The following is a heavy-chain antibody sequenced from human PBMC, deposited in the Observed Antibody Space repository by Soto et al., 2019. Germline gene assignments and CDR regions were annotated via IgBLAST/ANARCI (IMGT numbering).Heavy chain of an antibody. CDR2: IIPIFGTA. CDR1: GGTFSSYA. CDR3: ASDQNWYFDL. V-gene: IGHV1-69*12. Sequence: QVQLVQSGAEVKKPGSSVKVSCKASGGTFSSYAISWVRQAPGQGLEWMGGIIPIFGTANYAQKFQGRVTLTAGESTSSAYMELSSLSSEDAAVYDCASDQNWYFDLWGRGTLVTVSS. J-gene: IGHJ2*01.